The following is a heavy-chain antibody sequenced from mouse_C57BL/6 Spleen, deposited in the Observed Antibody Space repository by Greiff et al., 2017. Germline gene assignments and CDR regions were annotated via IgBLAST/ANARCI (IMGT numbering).Heavy chain of an antibody. D-gene: IGHD3-2*02. Sequence: VQLQQSGPELVKPGASVKISCKASGYAFSSSWMNWVKQRPGKGLEWIGRIYPGDGDTNYNGKFKGKATLTADKSSSTAYMQLSSLTSEDSAVYFCARYVSSGYLDYWGQGTTLTVSS. V-gene: IGHV1-82*01. CDR2: IYPGDGDT. CDR1: GYAFSSSW. CDR3: ARYVSSGYLDY. J-gene: IGHJ2*01.